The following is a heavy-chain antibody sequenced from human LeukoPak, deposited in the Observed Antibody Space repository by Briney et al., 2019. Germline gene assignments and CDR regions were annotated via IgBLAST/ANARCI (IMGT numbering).Heavy chain of an antibody. V-gene: IGHV3-7*01. CDR2: IKQDGSEK. CDR1: RFTFSNNW. D-gene: IGHD3-9*01. J-gene: IGHJ6*03. CDR3: VRLDIYSYYYYMDV. Sequence: PGGSLRLSCAASRFTFSNNWMSWVRQAPGKGLEWVANIKQDGSEKYYVDSVKGRFTISRDNAKNSLHLQMNTLRAEDTAVYYCVRLDIYSYYYYMDVRGKGTTVTVSS.